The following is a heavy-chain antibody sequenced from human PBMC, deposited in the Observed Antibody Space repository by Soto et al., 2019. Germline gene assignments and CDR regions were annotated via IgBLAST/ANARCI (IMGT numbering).Heavy chain of an antibody. CDR1: RLTFSSYA. CDR3: AKDRSRRQQLVEYYFDY. Sequence: GGSLRLSCAAPRLTFSSYAMSWVRPAPGEGLEWVSAISGSGGSTYYADSVKGRFTISRDNSKNTLYLQMNSLRAEDTAVYYCAKDRSRRQQLVEYYFDYWGQGTLVTVSS. V-gene: IGHV3-23*01. D-gene: IGHD6-13*01. CDR2: ISGSGGST. J-gene: IGHJ4*02.